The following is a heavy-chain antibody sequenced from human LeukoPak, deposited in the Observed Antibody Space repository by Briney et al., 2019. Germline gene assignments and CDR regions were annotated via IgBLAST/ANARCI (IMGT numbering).Heavy chain of an antibody. D-gene: IGHD2-15*01. V-gene: IGHV1-8*03. CDR2: MNTKSGNT. CDR1: GYTFTRYD. Sequence: ASVKVSCKASGYTFTRYDINWVRQATGQGLGWMGWMNTKSGNTGHAQKFQGRVTITRDTSINTVYMELSSLRSEDTAVYFCARVDGSPDYWGQGTLVTVSS. J-gene: IGHJ4*02. CDR3: ARVDGSPDY.